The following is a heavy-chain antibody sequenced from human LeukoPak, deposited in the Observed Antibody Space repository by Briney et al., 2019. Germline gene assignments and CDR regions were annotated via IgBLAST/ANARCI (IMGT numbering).Heavy chain of an antibody. J-gene: IGHJ3*02. CDR2: IRYDGSNK. D-gene: IGHD2-2*01. Sequence: GGSLRLSCAASGFTFSSYGMHWVRQAPGKGLEWVAFIRYDGSNKYYADSVKGRFAISRDNSKNTLYLQMNSLRAEDTAVYYCAGGGYCSSTSCPGAFDIWGQGTMVTVSS. V-gene: IGHV3-30*02. CDR1: GFTFSSYG. CDR3: AGGGYCSSTSCPGAFDI.